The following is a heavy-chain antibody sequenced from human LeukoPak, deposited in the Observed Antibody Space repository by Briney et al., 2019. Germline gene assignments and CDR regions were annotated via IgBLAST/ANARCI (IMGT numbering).Heavy chain of an antibody. CDR2: INPDSGGT. D-gene: IGHD5-12*01. J-gene: IGHJ4*02. Sequence: ASVKVSCKASGYTFTAYYMHWVRQAPGHGLAWMGWINPDSGGTQYAQKFQDRVNKTRDPSINTAYMELNRLIYDDTAVYYWARGISGYDSWGQGAQVTVSS. CDR3: ARGISGYDS. CDR1: GYTFTAYY. V-gene: IGHV1-2*02.